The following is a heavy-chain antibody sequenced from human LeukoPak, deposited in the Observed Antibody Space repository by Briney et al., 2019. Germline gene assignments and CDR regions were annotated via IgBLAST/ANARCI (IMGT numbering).Heavy chain of an antibody. V-gene: IGHV3-23*01. CDR2: ISGGGAAA. CDR3: ATDNYDRSGDYTFDH. D-gene: IGHD3-22*01. J-gene: IGHJ4*02. CDR1: GFAFRDYA. Sequence: HPGGSLRLSCAASGFAFRDYAMSWVRQAPGKGLEWVSEISGGGAAAHYTDSVKGRFTISRDNYKNTVSLQMNSLRAEDTAVYYCATDNYDRSGDYTFDHWGQGTQVTVSS.